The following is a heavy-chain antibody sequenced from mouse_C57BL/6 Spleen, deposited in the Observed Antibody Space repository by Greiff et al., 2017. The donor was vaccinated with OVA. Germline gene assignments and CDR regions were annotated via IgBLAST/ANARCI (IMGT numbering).Heavy chain of an antibody. J-gene: IGHJ4*01. Sequence: QVQLQQPGAELVKPGASVKLSCKASGYTFTSYWMQWVKQRPGQGLEWIGEIDPSDSYTNYNQKFKGKATLTVDTSSSTAYMQLSSLTSEDSAVYYCGRGRGDYWGQGTSVTVSS. CDR1: GYTFTSYW. CDR2: IDPSDSYT. V-gene: IGHV1-50*01. CDR3: GRGRGDY.